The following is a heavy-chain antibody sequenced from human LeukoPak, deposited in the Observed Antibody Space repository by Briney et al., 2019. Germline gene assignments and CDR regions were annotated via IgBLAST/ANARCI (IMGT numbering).Heavy chain of an antibody. CDR2: INPSPGST. CDR1: GYSFTNYY. CDR3: ARDLRVGATKDVFGGAFDV. Sequence: ASVKVSCKASGYSFTNYYIHWVRQAPGQGLEWMGKINPSPGSTAYAETFQGRVTITRDTSTSTVYMELSSLRSEDTAVYHCARDLRVGATKDVFGGAFDVWGQGTMVTVSS. J-gene: IGHJ3*01. V-gene: IGHV1-46*01. D-gene: IGHD1-26*01.